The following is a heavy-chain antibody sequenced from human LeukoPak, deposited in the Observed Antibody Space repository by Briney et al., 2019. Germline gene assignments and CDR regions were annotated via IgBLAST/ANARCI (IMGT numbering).Heavy chain of an antibody. CDR3: AKDRVVRGVMGAGGY. CDR1: GFTFSSFA. V-gene: IGHV3-23*01. D-gene: IGHD3-10*01. J-gene: IGHJ4*02. CDR2: ITISGGTT. Sequence: GGSLRLSCAASGFTFSSFAMTWVRQAPGKGLQWVSGITISGGTTYYADSVKGRFTISRDNSKNTLYLQMNSLRAEDTAVYYCAKDRVVRGVMGAGGYWGQGTLVTVSS.